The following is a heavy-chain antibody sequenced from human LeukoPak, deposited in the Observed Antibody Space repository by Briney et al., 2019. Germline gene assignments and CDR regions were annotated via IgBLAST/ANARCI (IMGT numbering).Heavy chain of an antibody. Sequence: SETLSLTCTVSGASISSSDYYWDWIRQPPGKGLEWIGCIYYSGRTYYNPSLKSRVSISVDMSKSQFSLRLTSVTAADTAVYYCARKNDFDIWGQGTLVTVSS. V-gene: IGHV4-61*05. D-gene: IGHD2/OR15-2a*01. CDR3: ARKNDFDI. J-gene: IGHJ3*02. CDR2: IYYSGRT. CDR1: GASISSSDYY.